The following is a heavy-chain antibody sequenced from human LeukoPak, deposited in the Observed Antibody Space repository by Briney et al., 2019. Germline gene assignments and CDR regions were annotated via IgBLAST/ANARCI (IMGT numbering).Heavy chain of an antibody. CDR2: IWYDGSNK. D-gene: IGHD4-17*01. CDR3: ARDPDDYGDYSYFDY. J-gene: IGHJ4*02. Sequence: TGGSLRLSCAASGFTFSSYGIHWVRQAPGKGLEWVAVIWYDGSNKYYADSVKGRFTISRDNSKNTLYLQMNSLRVEDTAVYYCARDPDDYGDYSYFDYWGQGTLVTVSS. CDR1: GFTFSSYG. V-gene: IGHV3-33*01.